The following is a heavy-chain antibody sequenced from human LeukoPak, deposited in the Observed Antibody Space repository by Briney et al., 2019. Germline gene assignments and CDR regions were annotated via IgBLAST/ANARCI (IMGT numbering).Heavy chain of an antibody. J-gene: IGHJ4*02. CDR3: AANSADSNTLGSSYKV. V-gene: IGHV4-39*01. CDR2: ISYSGTT. Sequence: SETLSLTCTVSSASISSSPYFWAWIRQSPGTGLEWIATISYSGTTYYNPSLKSRVTISADTSKNQFSLKLSSVTAADTALYYCAANSADSNTLGSSYKVWGQGILVTVSS. D-gene: IGHD3-10*01. CDR1: SASISSSPYF.